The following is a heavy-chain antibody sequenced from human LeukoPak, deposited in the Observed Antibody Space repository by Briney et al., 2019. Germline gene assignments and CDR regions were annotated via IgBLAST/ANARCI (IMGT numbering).Heavy chain of an antibody. CDR3: AREGDVDTAMVNLDWDY. CDR2: INTNTGNP. CDR1: GYTFTSYA. V-gene: IGHV7-4-1*02. D-gene: IGHD5-18*01. Sequence: ASVKISCKASGYTFTSYAMNWVRQAPGQGLEWMGWINTNTGNPTYAQGFTGRFVFSLDTSVSTAYLQISSLKAEDTAVYYCAREGDVDTAMVNLDWDYWGQGTLVTVSS. J-gene: IGHJ4*02.